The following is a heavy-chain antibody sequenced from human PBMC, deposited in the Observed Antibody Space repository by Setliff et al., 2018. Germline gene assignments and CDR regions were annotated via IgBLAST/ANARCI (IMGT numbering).Heavy chain of an antibody. D-gene: IGHD3-22*01. CDR2: IYSGGYST. CDR3: ARLAGTMTIYGYYHYYMDV. V-gene: IGHV3-23*03. J-gene: IGHJ6*03. Sequence: GGSLRLSCAGSGFIFNIYAMSWVRQAPGKGLERVSVIYSGGYSTFYGDSVKGRFTISRDDSKSTLYLQMSSLRTEDTAVYYCARLAGTMTIYGYYHYYMDVWGKGTTVTVSS. CDR1: GFIFNIYA.